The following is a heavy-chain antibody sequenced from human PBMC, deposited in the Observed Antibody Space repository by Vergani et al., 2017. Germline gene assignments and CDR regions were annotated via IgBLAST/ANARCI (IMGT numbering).Heavy chain of an antibody. Sequence: QVQLVQSGAEVKKPGASVKVSCKASGYTFTSYDINWVRQATGQGLEWMGWMNPNSGNTGYAQKFQGRVTMTRNTYISTAYMELSSLRSEDTAVYYCAREETGGSSWYLVHRXYDYWGQGTLVTVSS. D-gene: IGHD6-13*01. CDR3: AREETGGSSWYLVHRXYDY. J-gene: IGHJ4*02. V-gene: IGHV1-8*01. CDR1: GYTFTSYD. CDR2: MNPNSGNT.